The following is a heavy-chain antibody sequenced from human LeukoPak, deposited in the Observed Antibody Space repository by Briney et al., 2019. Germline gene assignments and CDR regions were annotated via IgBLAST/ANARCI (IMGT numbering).Heavy chain of an antibody. CDR1: GGSISSSSYY. CDR3: ARISHSSSWWRPFFDY. D-gene: IGHD6-13*01. CDR2: IYYSGST. J-gene: IGHJ4*02. V-gene: IGHV4-39*07. Sequence: PSETLSLTCTVSGGSISSSSYYWGWIRQPPGKGLEWIGSIYYSGSTYYNPSLKSRVTISVDTSKNQFSLKLSSVTAADTAVYYCARISHSSSWWRPFFDYWGQGTLVTVSS.